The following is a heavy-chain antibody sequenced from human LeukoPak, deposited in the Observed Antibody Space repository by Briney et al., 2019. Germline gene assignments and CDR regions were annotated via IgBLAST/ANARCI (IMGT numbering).Heavy chain of an antibody. J-gene: IGHJ5*02. CDR3: ARHGAYYYDSSGYPNWFDP. CDR2: IYPGDSDT. D-gene: IGHD3-22*01. CDR1: GYSFTSYW. V-gene: IGHV5-51*01. Sequence: GESLKISCKGSGYSFTSYWIGWVRQMPGKGLEWMGIIYPGDSDTRYSPSFQGQVTISADKSISTAYLQWSSLEASDTAMYYCARHGAYYYDSSGYPNWFDPWGQGTLVTVSS.